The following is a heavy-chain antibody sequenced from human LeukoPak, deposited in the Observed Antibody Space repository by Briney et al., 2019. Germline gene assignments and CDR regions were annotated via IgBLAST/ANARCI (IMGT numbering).Heavy chain of an antibody. V-gene: IGHV4-61*02. CDR3: ARVLYYYGSGTYYRRSYGMDV. J-gene: IGHJ6*02. CDR2: ISTSGTT. D-gene: IGHD3-10*01. CDR1: GGSISSGSYY. Sequence: SQTLSLTCSVSGGSISSGSYYWNWIRQPAGKGLEWIGRISTSGTTNYNPSLKSRVTISLDKPKNHFSLKLSSVTAADTAVYYCARVLYYYGSGTYYRRSYGMDVWGQGTTVTVSS.